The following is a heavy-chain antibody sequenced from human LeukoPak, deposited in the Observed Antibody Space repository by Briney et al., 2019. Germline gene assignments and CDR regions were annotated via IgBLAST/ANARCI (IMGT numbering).Heavy chain of an antibody. Sequence: GGSLRLSCAASGFTFSSYAMTWVRQAPGKGLEWVSAISGSGASTYYADSVTGRFTISRDNSKNTLYLQMNSLRAEDTAVYYCAKRLTVTSVYYFDYWGQGTLVTVSS. CDR3: AKRLTVTSVYYFDY. CDR2: ISGSGAST. V-gene: IGHV3-23*01. D-gene: IGHD4-17*01. CDR1: GFTFSSYA. J-gene: IGHJ4*02.